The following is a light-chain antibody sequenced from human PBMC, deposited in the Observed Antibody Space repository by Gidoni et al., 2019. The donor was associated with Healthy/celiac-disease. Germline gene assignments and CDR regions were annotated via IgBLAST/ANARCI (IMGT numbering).Light chain of an antibody. J-gene: IGKJ4*01. V-gene: IGKV1-5*03. CDR2: KAS. CDR3: QQYNSYSPL. CDR1: QSISSW. Sequence: DIQMTQSPSTLSASVGDRVTITCRASQSISSWLAWYQQKPGKAPKLLIYKASSLESGVPSRFSGSGSGTEFTLTISSLQPDDFATYYCQQYNSYSPLFXGXTKVEIK.